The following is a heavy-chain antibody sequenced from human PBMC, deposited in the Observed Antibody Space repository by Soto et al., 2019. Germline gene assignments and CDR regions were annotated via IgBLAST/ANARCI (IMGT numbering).Heavy chain of an antibody. CDR2: IYYSGST. CDR3: ARDSYNFDD. Sequence: SETLSLTCTVSGGSIRSYYWSRIRQPPGKGLEWIGYIYYSGSTDYNPSLKSRVTISVDTSKNQFSLKLRSVTAADTAVYYCARDSYNFDDWGQGILVTVSS. V-gene: IGHV4-59*01. CDR1: GGSIRSYY. D-gene: IGHD5-18*01. J-gene: IGHJ4*02.